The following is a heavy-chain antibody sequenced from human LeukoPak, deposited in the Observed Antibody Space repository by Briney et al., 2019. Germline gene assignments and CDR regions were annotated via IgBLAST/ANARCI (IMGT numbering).Heavy chain of an antibody. Sequence: SEALSLTCTVSGGSISSYYWSWIRQPPGKGLEWIAYIYYSGSTNYNPSLKSRVTISVHTSKNQFSLKLSSVTAADTAVYYCARDLTYDSSGYYYPWGQGSLVTV. V-gene: IGHV4-59*01. CDR3: ARDLTYDSSGYYYP. CDR1: GGSISSYY. D-gene: IGHD3-22*01. CDR2: IYYSGST. J-gene: IGHJ1*01.